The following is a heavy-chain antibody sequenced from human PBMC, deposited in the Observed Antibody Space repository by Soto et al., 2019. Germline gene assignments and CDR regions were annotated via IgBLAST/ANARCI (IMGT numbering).Heavy chain of an antibody. V-gene: IGHV3-23*01. Sequence: GGSLRLSCAASGFTFSSYAMSWVRQAPGKGLEWVSAISGSGGSTCYADSVKGRFTISRDNSKNTLYLQMNSLRAEDTAVYYCAKDLIGYSYGPYWYFDLWGRGTLVTVSS. CDR2: ISGSGGST. CDR3: AKDLIGYSYGPYWYFDL. CDR1: GFTFSSYA. J-gene: IGHJ2*01. D-gene: IGHD5-18*01.